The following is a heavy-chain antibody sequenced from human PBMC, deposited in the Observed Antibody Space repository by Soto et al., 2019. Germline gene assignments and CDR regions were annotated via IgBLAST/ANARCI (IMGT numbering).Heavy chain of an antibody. CDR2: IYSGGTT. CDR1: GFTVSSNY. V-gene: IGHV3-66*01. CDR3: ATVGISPAAAGSLDCCPIDI. D-gene: IGHD6-13*01. J-gene: IGHJ4*02. Sequence: EVQLVESGGGLVQPGGSLRLSCAASGFTVSSNYMSWVRQAPGKGLERVSIIYSGGTTYYADSVKGRLTISRDNSKNRLYLKMNSLRAEDTAVYYCATVGISPAAAGSLDCCPIDIWGQGTVVTVSS.